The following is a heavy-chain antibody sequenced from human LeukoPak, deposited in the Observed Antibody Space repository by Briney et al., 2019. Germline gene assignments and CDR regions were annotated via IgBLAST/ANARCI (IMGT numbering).Heavy chain of an antibody. CDR2: IKEDGSER. CDR3: ARRAFHYYYYGMDV. Sequence: GGSLRLSCEGSAFIFSGHWMNWVRQTPGKGLEWVASIKEDGSERQYVDSVKGRFSISRDNSKNTLYLQMNSLRAEDTAVYYCARRAFHYYYYGMDVWGQGTTVTVSS. J-gene: IGHJ6*02. V-gene: IGHV3-7*03. D-gene: IGHD3-3*02. CDR1: AFIFSGHW.